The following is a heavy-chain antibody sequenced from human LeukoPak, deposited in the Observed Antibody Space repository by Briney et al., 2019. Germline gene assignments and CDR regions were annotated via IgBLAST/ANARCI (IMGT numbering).Heavy chain of an antibody. CDR1: GGSFRGYY. Sequence: ASETLSLTCAVYGGSFRGYYWSWIRQPPGKGLEWIGEINHSGSTNYNPSLKSRVTISVDTSKNQFSLKLSSVTAADTAVYYCAGYQLLYPFDPWGQGTLVTVSS. CDR3: AGYQLLYPFDP. V-gene: IGHV4-34*01. CDR2: INHSGST. D-gene: IGHD2-2*02. J-gene: IGHJ5*02.